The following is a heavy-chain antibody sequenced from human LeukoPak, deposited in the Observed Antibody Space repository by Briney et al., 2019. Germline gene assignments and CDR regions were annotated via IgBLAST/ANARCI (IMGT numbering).Heavy chain of an antibody. Sequence: GGSLRLSCAASGFTFSNVWMNWVRQAPGKGLEWVGRVKSKPDGGTTDYAAPVKGRFTISRDDSKSILYLQMDSLKTEDTAVYYCATIGLWGFYVVDIWGQGTVVTVSS. J-gene: IGHJ3*02. D-gene: IGHD2/OR15-2a*01. V-gene: IGHV3-15*01. CDR1: GFTFSNVW. CDR2: VKSKPDGGTT. CDR3: ATIGLWGFYVVDI.